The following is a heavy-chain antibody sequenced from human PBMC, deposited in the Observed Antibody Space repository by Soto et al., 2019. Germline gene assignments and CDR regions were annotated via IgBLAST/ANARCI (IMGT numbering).Heavy chain of an antibody. V-gene: IGHV1-8*01. CDR2: MNTNSGNT. CDR1: GYTFTSYD. CDR3: AIEKSYGMDV. Sequence: QVQLVQSGAEVKKPGASVKVSCKASGYTFTSYDINWVRQDTGQGLEWMGWMNTNSGNTGYAQKYQSRVTMTRNNSMSTAYMELSSLRSEDTAVYYCAIEKSYGMDVWGQGTTVTVSS. J-gene: IGHJ6*02.